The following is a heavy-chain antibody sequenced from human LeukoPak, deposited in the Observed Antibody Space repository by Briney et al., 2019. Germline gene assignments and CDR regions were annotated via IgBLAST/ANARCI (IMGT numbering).Heavy chain of an antibody. J-gene: IGHJ4*02. D-gene: IGHD3-9*01. Sequence: GGSLRLSCAGSGFIFNNYAMHWVRQPPGKGLEWVSGISWNSGSIDYADSVKGRFTISRDNAKNSLYLQMNSLRVEDTAFYYCAKAIGLRYFDYFDYWGQGTLVTVSS. V-gene: IGHV3-9*01. CDR1: GFIFNNYA. CDR2: ISWNSGSI. CDR3: AKAIGLRYFDYFDY.